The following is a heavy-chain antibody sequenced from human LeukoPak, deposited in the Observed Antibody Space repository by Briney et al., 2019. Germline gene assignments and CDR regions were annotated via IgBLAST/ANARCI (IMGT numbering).Heavy chain of an antibody. J-gene: IGHJ3*02. V-gene: IGHV3-21*01. D-gene: IGHD1-26*01. Sequence: PGGSLRLYCAASGFTFSSYSMNWVRQAPGQGLEWVSSISSSSSYIYHADSVKGRFTISRDNAKNSLYLQMNSLRAEDTAVYYCARGHGSSDAFDIWGQGTMVTVSS. CDR2: ISSSSSYI. CDR3: ARGHGSSDAFDI. CDR1: GFTFSSYS.